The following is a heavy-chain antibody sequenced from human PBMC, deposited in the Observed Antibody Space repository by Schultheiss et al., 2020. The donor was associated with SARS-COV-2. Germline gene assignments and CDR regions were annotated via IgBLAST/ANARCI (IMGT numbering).Heavy chain of an antibody. CDR1: GGSISSYY. V-gene: IGHV4-4*07. D-gene: IGHD3-10*01. CDR2: IYTSGST. J-gene: IGHJ3*02. Sequence: SQTLSLTCTVSGGSISSYYWSWIRQPAGKGLEWIGRIYTSGSTNYNPSLKSRVTISVDTSKNQFSLKLSSVTAADTAVYYCARDRARITMVRGNAFDIWGQGTMVTVSS. CDR3: ARDRARITMVRGNAFDI.